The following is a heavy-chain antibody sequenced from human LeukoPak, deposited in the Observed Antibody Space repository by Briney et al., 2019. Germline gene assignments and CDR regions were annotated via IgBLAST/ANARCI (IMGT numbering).Heavy chain of an antibody. D-gene: IGHD1-26*01. Sequence: ASVKVSCKASGYTFTSYYMHWVRQAPGQALEWMGIINPSGGSTSYAQKFQGRVTMTRDTSTSTVYMELSSLRSEDTAVYYCARDQGWELLMGGSYYFDYWGQGTLVTVSS. V-gene: IGHV1-46*01. CDR2: INPSGGST. J-gene: IGHJ4*02. CDR3: ARDQGWELLMGGSYYFDY. CDR1: GYTFTSYY.